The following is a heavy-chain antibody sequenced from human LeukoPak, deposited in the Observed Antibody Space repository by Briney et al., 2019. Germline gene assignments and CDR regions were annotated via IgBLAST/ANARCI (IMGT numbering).Heavy chain of an antibody. V-gene: IGHV1-18*01. J-gene: IGHJ4*02. CDR3: ARVTVYSSSSGY. CDR2: ISAYNGNT. CDR1: GYTFTSYA. D-gene: IGHD6-6*01. Sequence: GASVKVSCKASGYTFTSYAMNWVRQAPGQGLEWMGWISAYNGNTNYAQKLQGRVTMTTDTSTSTAYMELRSLRSDDTAVYYRARVTVYSSSSGYWGQGTLVTVSS.